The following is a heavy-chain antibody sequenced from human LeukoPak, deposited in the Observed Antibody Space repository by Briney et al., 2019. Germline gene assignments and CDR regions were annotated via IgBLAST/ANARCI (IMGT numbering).Heavy chain of an antibody. Sequence: PGDSLRLSCATSGFTFTKYWMTWVRQAPGKGLEWVGNIKQDGSDKNYMDSVKGRFTISRDNAKNSLDLQMNSLRAEDTAVYYCARDQYFDCRGQGTLVTVSS. J-gene: IGHJ4*02. CDR1: GFTFTKYW. CDR2: IKQDGSDK. V-gene: IGHV3-7*03. CDR3: ARDQYFDC.